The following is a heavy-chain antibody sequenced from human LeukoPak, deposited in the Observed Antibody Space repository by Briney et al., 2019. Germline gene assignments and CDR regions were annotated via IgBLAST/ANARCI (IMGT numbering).Heavy chain of an antibody. CDR3: AREPYGDNGDWFDP. CDR1: GFTFDVFG. Sequence: GGSLRLSCPASGFTFDVFGMSWVRQAPGKGLEGFFGINWNGDNTGYADSVKGRFTISRDNAKNSLYLQMNSLRAEDTALYYCAREPYGDNGDWFDPWGQGTLVTVSS. J-gene: IGHJ5*02. V-gene: IGHV3-20*04. D-gene: IGHD4-17*01. CDR2: INWNGDNT.